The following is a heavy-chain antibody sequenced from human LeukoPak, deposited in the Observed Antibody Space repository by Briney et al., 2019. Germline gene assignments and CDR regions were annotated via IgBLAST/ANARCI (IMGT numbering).Heavy chain of an antibody. CDR2: INHSGST. V-gene: IGHV4-38-2*02. Sequence: SETLSLTCTVSGYSISSGYYWGWIRQPPGKGLEWIGEINHSGSTNYNPSLKSRVTISVDTSKNQFSLKLSSVTAADTAVYHCARQKGSGWYRTGYYFDYWGQGTLVTVSS. CDR1: GYSISSGYY. CDR3: ARQKGSGWYRTGYYFDY. J-gene: IGHJ4*02. D-gene: IGHD6-19*01.